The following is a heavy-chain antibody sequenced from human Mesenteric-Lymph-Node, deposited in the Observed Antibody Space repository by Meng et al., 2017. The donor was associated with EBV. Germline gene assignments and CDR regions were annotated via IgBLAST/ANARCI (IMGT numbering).Heavy chain of an antibody. CDR1: GGSFSTFY. CDR3: ARVGEADSGDYPNEDS. V-gene: IGHV4-34*01. J-gene: IGHJ4*02. Sequence: QVQLQQWGAGLLDPSETLSLSCAVYGGSFSTFYWSWIRQPPGKGLEWIGEINHSGNTNYNPSLKSRVTISVDTSKNQFSLRLTSVTAADTAVYYCARVGEADSGDYPNEDSWGQGTLVTVSS. CDR2: INHSGNT. D-gene: IGHD4-17*01.